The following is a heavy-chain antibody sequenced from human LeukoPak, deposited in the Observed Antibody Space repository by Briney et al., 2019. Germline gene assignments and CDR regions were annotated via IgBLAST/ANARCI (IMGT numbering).Heavy chain of an antibody. CDR2: INPDNGKT. CDR3: ARNEPAVSVVDASDV. D-gene: IGHD1-1*01. CDR1: GYNFNSYY. V-gene: IGHV1-2*02. Sequence: ASVRVSCKASGYNFNSYYIHWVRQAPGQGLTWMGWINPDNGKTKYAPRFQGRVTMTWDTSINTAYVDLSGLRSDDTAVYYCARNEPAVSVVDASDVWGQGTVVTVSS. J-gene: IGHJ3*01.